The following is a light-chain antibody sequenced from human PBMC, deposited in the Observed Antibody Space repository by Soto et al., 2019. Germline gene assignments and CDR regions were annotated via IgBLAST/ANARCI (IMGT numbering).Light chain of an antibody. CDR1: QTVERW. J-gene: IGKJ2*01. CDR2: DVS. Sequence: DIQMTQSPSSLSAFVGDRVTLTCRASQTVERWMAWYQQKPGKAPKLLISDVSTLERGVPSRFSGSGSATEFTLTISGLQPDDFATYYCQQYKDYVYTFGQGTKVDIK. V-gene: IGKV1-5*01. CDR3: QQYKDYVYT.